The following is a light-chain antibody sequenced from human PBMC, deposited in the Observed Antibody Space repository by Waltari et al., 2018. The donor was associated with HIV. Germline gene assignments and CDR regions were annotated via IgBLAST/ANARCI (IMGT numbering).Light chain of an antibody. V-gene: IGLV1-47*01. Sequence: SVLHPPPPASGTPRPEVPIPFFCSRPHHGGHYFNLYQQVPGTAPKLLIYTNNRRPSGVPDRFSGSKSGTSASLAISGLRSEDEADYYCAAWDDSLRGVVFGGGTKLTVL. CDR3: AAWDDSLRGVV. J-gene: IGLJ3*02. CDR1: RPHHGGHY. CDR2: TNN.